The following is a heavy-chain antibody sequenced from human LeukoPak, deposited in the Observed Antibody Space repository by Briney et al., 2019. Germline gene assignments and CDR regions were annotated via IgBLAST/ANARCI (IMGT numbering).Heavy chain of an antibody. J-gene: IGHJ6*04. Sequence: GGSLRLSCAASGFTFSSYGMHWVRQAPGKGLEWVAVIWYDGSNKYYADSVKGRFTISRDNSKNTLYLQMNSLRAEDTAVYYCASLHYYGSGSSSYYYGMDVWGKGTTVTVSS. V-gene: IGHV3-33*01. CDR1: GFTFSSYG. D-gene: IGHD3-10*01. CDR2: IWYDGSNK. CDR3: ASLHYYGSGSSSYYYGMDV.